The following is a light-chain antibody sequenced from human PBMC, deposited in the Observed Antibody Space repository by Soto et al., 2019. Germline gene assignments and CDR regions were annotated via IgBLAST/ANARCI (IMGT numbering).Light chain of an antibody. CDR3: QQYSNWPPRT. CDR2: GAS. J-gene: IGKJ1*01. Sequence: IVMTQSPATLSVSPGERATLSCRASQSVRTNLAWYQQKPGQAPRLLIYGASTRATGIPARFSGSGSGTEFTLTISSLQSEDFAVYYCQQYSNWPPRTFGQGTKVEIK. V-gene: IGKV3-15*01. CDR1: QSVRTN.